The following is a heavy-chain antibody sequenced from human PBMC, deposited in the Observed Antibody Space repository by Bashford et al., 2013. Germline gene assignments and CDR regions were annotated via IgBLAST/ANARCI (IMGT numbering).Heavy chain of an antibody. CDR1: GGTFSSYA. J-gene: IGHJ4*02. CDR2: IIPIFGTA. V-gene: IGHV1-69*13. D-gene: IGHD3-16*02. CDR3: ASRGRLGELSPFDY. Sequence: SVKVSCKASGGTFSSYAISWVRQAPGQGLEWMGGIIPIFGTANYAQKFQGRVTITADESTSTAYMELSSLRSEDTAVYYCASRGRLGELSPFDYWGQGTLVTVSS.